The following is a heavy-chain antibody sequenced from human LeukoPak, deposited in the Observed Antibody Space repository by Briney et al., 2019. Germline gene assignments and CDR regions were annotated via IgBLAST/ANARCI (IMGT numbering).Heavy chain of an antibody. CDR2: ISYDGSNK. CDR3: ARGGGKSSDF. CDR1: GFTFSSYG. V-gene: IGHV3-30*03. D-gene: IGHD3-10*01. J-gene: IGHJ4*02. Sequence: PGRSLRLSCAASGFTFSSYGMHWVRQAPGKGLEWVAVISYDGSNKYYADSVKGRFTISRDNSKNTLYLQMNSLRAEDTAVYYCARGGGKSSDFWGQGTPVTVSS.